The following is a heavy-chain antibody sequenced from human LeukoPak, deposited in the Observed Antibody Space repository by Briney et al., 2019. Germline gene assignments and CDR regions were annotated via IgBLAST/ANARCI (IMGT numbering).Heavy chain of an antibody. D-gene: IGHD1-7*01. V-gene: IGHV3-7*01. CDR1: GFTFSSYW. Sequence: GGSLRLSCAASGFTFSSYWMSWVRQAPGKGLEWVANIKQDGSEKYYVDSVKGRFTISKDNAKNSLYLQMNSLRAEDTAVYYCARGEYNWNLVTTWVLGNPWGQGTLVTVSS. CDR3: ARGEYNWNLVTTWVLGNP. CDR2: IKQDGSEK. J-gene: IGHJ5*02.